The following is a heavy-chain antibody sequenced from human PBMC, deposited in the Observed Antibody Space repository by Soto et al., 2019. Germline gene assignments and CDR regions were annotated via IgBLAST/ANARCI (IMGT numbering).Heavy chain of an antibody. CDR3: ACDGGVYDYSPFDY. CDR2: ISPIFGTA. D-gene: IGHD4-4*01. Sequence: QVQLVQSGAEVKKPGSSVKVSCKASGGTFSSYAISWVRQAPGQGLEWMGGISPIFGTADYAQKFQGRVTITADESTSTAYMELSSLRSEDTAVYYCACDGGVYDYSPFDYWGQGTLVTVSS. CDR1: GGTFSSYA. V-gene: IGHV1-69*12. J-gene: IGHJ4*02.